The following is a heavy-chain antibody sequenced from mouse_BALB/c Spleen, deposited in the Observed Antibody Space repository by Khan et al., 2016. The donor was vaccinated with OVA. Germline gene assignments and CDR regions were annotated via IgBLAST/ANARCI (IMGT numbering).Heavy chain of an antibody. V-gene: IGHV9-3-1*01. CDR3: ARPPYFSDRLAH. Sequence: QIQLVQSGPELKKPGETVKISCKASGYTFTNYGMNWVKQSPGKTLKWMGWINTYTGEPTYADDFTGRFAFSLETSASTAYLQINNLQNEDTATYFCARPPYFSDRLAHWGQGTSVTVSS. J-gene: IGHJ4*01. CDR2: INTYTGEP. CDR1: GYTFTNYG. D-gene: IGHD2-10*01.